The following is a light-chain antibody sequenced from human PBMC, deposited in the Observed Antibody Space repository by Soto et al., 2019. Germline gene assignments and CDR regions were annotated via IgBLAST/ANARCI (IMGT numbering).Light chain of an antibody. CDR3: QKSYSTPMYT. V-gene: IGKV1-39*01. CDR2: AAS. Sequence: DIQMTQSPSSLSASVGDRVTITCRASQSISSYLNWYQQKPGKAPKLLIYAASSLQSGVPSRFSGSGSGTDFTLTISSLQPEDFATYYCQKSYSTPMYTLGQGTKLEIK. J-gene: IGKJ2*01. CDR1: QSISSY.